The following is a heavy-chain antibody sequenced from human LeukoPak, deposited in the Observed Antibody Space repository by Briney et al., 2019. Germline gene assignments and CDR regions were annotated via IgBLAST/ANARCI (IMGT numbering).Heavy chain of an antibody. Sequence: GASVKVSCKASGYTFTSYYMHWVRQAPGQGLEWMGWINPNSGGTNYAQKFQGRVTMTRDTSISTAYMELSRLRSDDTAVYYCARVRITMINDAFDIWGQGTMVTVSS. V-gene: IGHV1-2*02. CDR3: ARVRITMINDAFDI. CDR2: INPNSGGT. CDR1: GYTFTSYY. D-gene: IGHD3-22*01. J-gene: IGHJ3*02.